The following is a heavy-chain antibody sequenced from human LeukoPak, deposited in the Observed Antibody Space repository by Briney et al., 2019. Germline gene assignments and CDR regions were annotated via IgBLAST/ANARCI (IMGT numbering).Heavy chain of an antibody. CDR2: IYHSGST. CDR3: ARVEDCSGGSCWADWFDP. CDR1: SYSISSGYY. Sequence: SETLSLTCTVSSYSISSGYYWGWIRQPPGKGLEWIGSIYHSGSTYYNPSLKSRVTISVDTSKNQFSLKLSSVTAADTAVYYCARVEDCSGGSCWADWFDPWGQGTRVTVSS. D-gene: IGHD2-15*01. J-gene: IGHJ5*02. V-gene: IGHV4-38-2*02.